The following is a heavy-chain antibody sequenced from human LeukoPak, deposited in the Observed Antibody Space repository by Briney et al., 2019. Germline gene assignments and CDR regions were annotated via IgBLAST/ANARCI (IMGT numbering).Heavy chain of an antibody. CDR1: GGSVSGYY. D-gene: IGHD6-6*01. J-gene: IGHJ3*02. CDR2: INHSGST. CDR3: ARIVSIAAPFDI. V-gene: IGHV4-34*01. Sequence: SETLSLTCAVSGGSVSGYYWSWIRQPPGKGLEWIGEINHSGSTNYNPSLKSRVTISVDTSKNQFSLKLSSVTAADTAVYYCARIVSIAAPFDIWGQGTMVTVSS.